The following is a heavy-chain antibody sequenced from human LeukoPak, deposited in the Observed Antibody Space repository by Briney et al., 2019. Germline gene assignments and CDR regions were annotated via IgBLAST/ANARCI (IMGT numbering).Heavy chain of an antibody. CDR2: ISGSGGST. D-gene: IGHD5-24*01. CDR1: GFTFSSYA. Sequence: GGSLRLSCAASGFTFSSYAMSWVRQAPGKGLEWVSAISGSGGSTYYADSVKGRFTISRDNSKNTLYLQMNSLRAEDTAVYYCARGSEEMATIGYFDYWGQGTLVTVSS. J-gene: IGHJ4*02. CDR3: ARGSEEMATIGYFDY. V-gene: IGHV3-23*01.